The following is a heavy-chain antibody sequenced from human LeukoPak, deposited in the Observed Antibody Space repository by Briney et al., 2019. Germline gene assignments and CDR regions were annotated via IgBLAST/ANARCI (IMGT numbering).Heavy chain of an antibody. CDR1: GGSISRSTYY. Sequence: SETLSLTCTVSGGSISRSTYYWGCIRQPPGKGLEWIGYIYYSGSTNYNPSLKSRVTISVDTSKNQFSLKLSSVTAADTAVYYCARGPLLTGYSYYFDYWGQGTLVTVSS. CDR3: ARGPLLTGYSYYFDY. J-gene: IGHJ4*02. D-gene: IGHD3-9*01. CDR2: IYYSGST. V-gene: IGHV4-61*05.